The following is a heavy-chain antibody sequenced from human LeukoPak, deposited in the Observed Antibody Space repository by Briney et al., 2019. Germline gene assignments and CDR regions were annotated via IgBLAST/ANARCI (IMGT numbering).Heavy chain of an antibody. V-gene: IGHV3-74*01. CDR1: GFTFSSYW. CDR3: ARVDKWLRKNYYYYYMDV. Sequence: GGSLRLSCAASGFTFSSYWMHWVRQAPGKGLVWVSRINSDGSSTSYADSVKGRFTISRDNAKNTLYLQMNSLRAEDTAVYYCARVDKWLRKNYYYYYMDVWGKGTTVTVSS. J-gene: IGHJ6*03. D-gene: IGHD5-12*01. CDR2: INSDGSST.